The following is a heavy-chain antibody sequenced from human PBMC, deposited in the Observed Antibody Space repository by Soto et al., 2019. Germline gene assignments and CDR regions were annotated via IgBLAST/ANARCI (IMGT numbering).Heavy chain of an antibody. D-gene: IGHD6-13*01. CDR2: INHSGST. Sequence: SETLSLTCAVYGGSFSGYYWSWIRQPPGKGLEWIGEINHSGSTNYNPSLKSRVTISVDTSKNQFSLKLSSVTAADTAVYYCARRRVAAAGPNFDYWGQGTLVTVS. CDR1: GGSFSGYY. J-gene: IGHJ4*02. CDR3: ARRRVAAAGPNFDY. V-gene: IGHV4-34*01.